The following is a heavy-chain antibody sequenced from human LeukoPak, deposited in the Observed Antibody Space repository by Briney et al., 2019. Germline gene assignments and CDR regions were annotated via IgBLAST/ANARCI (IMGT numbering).Heavy chain of an antibody. J-gene: IGHJ4*02. CDR2: VYHSGST. V-gene: IGHV4-38-2*02. CDR3: ARDGYDFWSGRGYFDY. CDR1: DYSINNGYY. Sequence: SETLSLTCTVSDYSINNGYYWGWIRQPPGKGLEWIGSVYHSGSTYYNPSLKSRVTISVDTSKNQFSLRLTSVTAADTAVYWCARDGYDFWSGRGYFDYWGQGTLVTVSS. D-gene: IGHD3-3*01.